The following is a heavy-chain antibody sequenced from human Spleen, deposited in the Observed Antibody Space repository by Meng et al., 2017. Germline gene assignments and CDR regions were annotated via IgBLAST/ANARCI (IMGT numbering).Heavy chain of an antibody. CDR3: ARGLRWMTTIDY. V-gene: IGHV4-59*12. Sequence: SETLSLTCSVSDGSMNSYYWSWMRQPPGKGLEWIGDIHYSGSSNYNPSLKSRVTISVDTSKNQFSLKLSSVTAADTAVYYCARGLRWMTTIDYWGQGTLVTVSS. CDR1: DGSMNSYY. J-gene: IGHJ4*02. D-gene: IGHD5-24*01. CDR2: IHYSGSS.